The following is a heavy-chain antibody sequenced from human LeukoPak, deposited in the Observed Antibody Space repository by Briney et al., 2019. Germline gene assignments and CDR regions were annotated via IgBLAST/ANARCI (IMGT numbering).Heavy chain of an antibody. D-gene: IGHD1-1*01. V-gene: IGHV4-39*07. CDR3: AREGQSWEDWMDYYYGMDV. J-gene: IGHJ6*02. Sequence: PSETLSLTCTVSGGSISSSSYYWGWIRQPPGKGLEWIGSIYYSGSTYYNPSLKSRVTISVDTSKNQFSLKLSSVTAEDTAVYYCAREGQSWEDWMDYYYGMDVWGQGTTVTVSS. CDR2: IYYSGST. CDR1: GGSISSSSYY.